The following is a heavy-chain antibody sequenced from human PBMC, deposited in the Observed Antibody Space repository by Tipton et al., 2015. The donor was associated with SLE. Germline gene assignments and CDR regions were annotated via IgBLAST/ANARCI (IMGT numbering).Heavy chain of an antibody. V-gene: IGHV3-30*04. CDR2: ISYDGSDE. J-gene: IGHJ1*01. CDR3: ARALWATADSGYFQH. D-gene: IGHD3-10*01. Sequence: SLRLSCAASGFTFSSYAMHWVRQAPGKGLEWLSLISYDGSDEYYADSVKGRFTISRDKSKNTLHLQMNSLRAEDTALYYCARALWATADSGYFQHWGQGTLVTVSS. CDR1: GFTFSSYA.